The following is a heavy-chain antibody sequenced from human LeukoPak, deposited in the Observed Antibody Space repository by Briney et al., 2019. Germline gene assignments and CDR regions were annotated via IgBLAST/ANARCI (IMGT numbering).Heavy chain of an antibody. CDR3: ARYSSGSANYYFHE. Sequence: GESLKISCKVSGHSFTTFWIVCVRQMPAKGLEWMGIIYPGDSDVRYSPSFEGQVTISVDRSLTTAYLQWSSLKASDTAMYYCARYSSGSANYYFHEWGQGTLVTVSS. J-gene: IGHJ4*02. D-gene: IGHD5-12*01. V-gene: IGHV5-51*01. CDR1: GHSFTTFW. CDR2: IYPGDSDV.